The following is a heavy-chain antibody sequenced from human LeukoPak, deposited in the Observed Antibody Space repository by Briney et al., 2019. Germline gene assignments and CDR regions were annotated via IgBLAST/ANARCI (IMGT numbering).Heavy chain of an antibody. CDR2: IYYSGST. J-gene: IGHJ4*02. V-gene: IGHV4-59*01. CDR3: AREGYVFDY. Sequence: SETLSLTCTVSGGSISSYYWSWIRQPPGKGLEWIGYIYYSGSTNYNPSLKSRVTISVDTSKNQFSLKLSSVTAADTAVYYCAREGYVFDYWGQGNLVTVSS. D-gene: IGHD6-13*01. CDR1: GGSISSYY.